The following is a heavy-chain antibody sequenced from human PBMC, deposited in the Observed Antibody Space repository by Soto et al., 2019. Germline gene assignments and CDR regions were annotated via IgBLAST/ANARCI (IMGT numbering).Heavy chain of an antibody. CDR1: GFVLSDYG. Sequence: GGSLRLSCAASGFVLSDYGMPGVRQAPGKGLEWVALITNDGNNEYYRESVKGRFSISRGRSTNTVDLLMNSLRPEDTGVYYCAKEGPGGGRHFYYAMDVWGQGTTVTVSS. CDR2: ITNDGNNE. CDR3: AKEGPGGGRHFYYAMDV. D-gene: IGHD1-26*01. V-gene: IGHV3-30*02. J-gene: IGHJ6*02.